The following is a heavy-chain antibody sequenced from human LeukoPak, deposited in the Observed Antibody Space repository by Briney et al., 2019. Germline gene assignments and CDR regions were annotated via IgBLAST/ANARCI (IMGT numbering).Heavy chain of an antibody. CDR1: GGTFSSYA. D-gene: IGHD3-9*01. J-gene: IGHJ4*02. V-gene: IGHV1-69*04. Sequence: SVKVSCKASGGTFSSYAISWVRQAPGQGLEWTGRIIPILGIANYAQKFQGRVTITADKSTSTAYMELSSLRSEDTAVYYCAGGERVLRYFDWLSREYYFDYWGQGTLVTVSS. CDR3: AGGERVLRYFDWLSREYYFDY. CDR2: IIPILGIA.